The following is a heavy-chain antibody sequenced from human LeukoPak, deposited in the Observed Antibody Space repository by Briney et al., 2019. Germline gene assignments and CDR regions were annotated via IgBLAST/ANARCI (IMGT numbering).Heavy chain of an antibody. CDR3: ARDQGAAAGTDY. Sequence: SETLSLTCTVSGGSISSYYWSWIRQPPGKGLVWIGYIYYSGSTNYNPSLKSRVTISVDTSKNQFSLKLSSVTAADTAVYYCARDQGAAAGTDYWAREPWSPSPQ. D-gene: IGHD6-13*01. CDR2: IYYSGST. V-gene: IGHV4-59*01. J-gene: IGHJ4*02. CDR1: GGSISSYY.